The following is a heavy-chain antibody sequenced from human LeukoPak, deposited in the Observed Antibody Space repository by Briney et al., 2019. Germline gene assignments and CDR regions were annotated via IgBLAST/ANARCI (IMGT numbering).Heavy chain of an antibody. CDR1: GGTFSSYA. J-gene: IGHJ5*02. CDR2: ILPIFGTA. CDR3: ARGVGYDFWSGYYNNWFDP. D-gene: IGHD3-3*01. Sequence: ASVKVSCKVSGGTFSSYAISWVRQAPGQGLEWMGGILPIFGTANYAQKFQGRVTITADHSTSTAYMELSRLRSDDTAVYYCARGVGYDFWSGYYNNWFDPWGQGTLVTVSS. V-gene: IGHV1-69*13.